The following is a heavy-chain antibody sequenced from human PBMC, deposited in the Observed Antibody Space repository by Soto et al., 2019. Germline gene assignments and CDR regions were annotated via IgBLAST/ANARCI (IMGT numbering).Heavy chain of an antibody. Sequence: GGSLRLSCAASGFTFSSYWMHWVRQAPGKGLVWVSRINSDGSSTSYADSVKGRFTISRDNAKNTLYLQMNSLRAEDTAVYYCARGGGYYDFWSGYSYYFDYWGQGTLVTVS. CDR3: ARGGGYYDFWSGYSYYFDY. J-gene: IGHJ4*02. V-gene: IGHV3-74*01. CDR2: INSDGSST. CDR1: GFTFSSYW. D-gene: IGHD3-3*01.